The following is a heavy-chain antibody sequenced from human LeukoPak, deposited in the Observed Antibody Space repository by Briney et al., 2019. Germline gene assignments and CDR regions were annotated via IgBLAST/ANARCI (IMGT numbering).Heavy chain of an antibody. V-gene: IGHV3-30*18. CDR3: AKDRTDFWSGYFDY. J-gene: IGHJ4*02. Sequence: GGSLRLSCVASGFTFSSYSMNWVRQAPGKGLEWVAMISYDGSQKYYADSVQGRFTISRDNSQNTLFLQMNSLRTEDTALYYCAKDRTDFWSGYFDYWGQGTLVTVSS. D-gene: IGHD3-3*01. CDR1: GFTFSSYS. CDR2: ISYDGSQK.